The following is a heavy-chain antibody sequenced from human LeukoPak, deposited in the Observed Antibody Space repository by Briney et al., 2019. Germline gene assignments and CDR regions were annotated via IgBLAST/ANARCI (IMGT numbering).Heavy chain of an antibody. J-gene: IGHJ3*02. CDR2: ICYSGST. D-gene: IGHD3-10*01. CDR1: GGSISSYY. Sequence: PSETLSLTCTVSGGSISSYYWSWIRQPPGKGLEWIGYICYSGSTNYNPSLKSRVTISVDTSKNQFSLKLSSVTAADTAVYYCARISGHLSGSANAAFDIWGQGTVVTVSS. CDR3: ARISGHLSGSANAAFDI. V-gene: IGHV4-59*01.